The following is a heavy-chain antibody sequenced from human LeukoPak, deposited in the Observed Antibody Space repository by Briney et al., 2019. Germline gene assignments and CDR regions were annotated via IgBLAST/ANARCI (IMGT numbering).Heavy chain of an antibody. J-gene: IGHJ4*02. D-gene: IGHD3-9*01. CDR2: INTNTGNP. CDR3: ARDAGGNFRILTGDY. CDR1: GYTFTNYA. V-gene: IGHV7-4-1*02. Sequence: ASVKVSCKASGYTFTNYAMNWVRQAPGQGLEWMGWINTNTGNPRYAQGFTGRFVFSLDTSGSTAYLQISSLKAEDTAVYYCARDAGGNFRILTGDYWGQGTLVTVSS.